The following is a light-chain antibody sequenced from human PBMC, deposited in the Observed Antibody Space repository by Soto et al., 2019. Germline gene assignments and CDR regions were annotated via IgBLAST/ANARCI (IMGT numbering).Light chain of an antibody. Sequence: QSVLTQPPSVSGAPGQRVTISCTGSSSNIGAGYDVHWYQHLPGTAPKLLIYGNTNRPSGVPDRFSGSKSGTSASLAITGLQAADEADYYCQSYDSSLSCWVFGSGTKLTVL. CDR1: SSNIGAGYD. CDR3: QSYDSSLSCWV. V-gene: IGLV1-40*01. CDR2: GNT. J-gene: IGLJ1*01.